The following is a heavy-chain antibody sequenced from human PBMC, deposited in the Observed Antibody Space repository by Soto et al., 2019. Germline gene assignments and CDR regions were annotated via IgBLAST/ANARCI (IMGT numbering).Heavy chain of an antibody. D-gene: IGHD3-3*01. CDR3: VRRWSLNDPDY. J-gene: IGHJ4*02. CDR2: ISGNGADT. V-gene: IGHV3-23*01. Sequence: EVQLLESGGGLVQPGGSLRLSCAASGFTFRNYGIHWVRQAPGKGLQWVSAISGNGADTFYADSVKGRFTISRDNSANTLFLQMNSLRADDTASYYCVRRWSLNDPDYWGQGTLVTVSS. CDR1: GFTFRNYG.